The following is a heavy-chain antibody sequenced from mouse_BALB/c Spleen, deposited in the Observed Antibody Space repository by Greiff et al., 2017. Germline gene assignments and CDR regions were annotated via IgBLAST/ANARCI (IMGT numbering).Heavy chain of an antibody. Sequence: EVQRVESGPGLVKPSQSLSLTCSVTGYSITSGYYWNWIRQFPGNKLEWMGYISYDGSNNYNPSLKNRISITRDTSKNQFFLKLNSVTTEDTATYYCARDRSLAYWGQGTLVTVSA. CDR1: GYSITSGYY. V-gene: IGHV3-6*02. CDR2: ISYDGSN. J-gene: IGHJ3*01. CDR3: ARDRSLAY.